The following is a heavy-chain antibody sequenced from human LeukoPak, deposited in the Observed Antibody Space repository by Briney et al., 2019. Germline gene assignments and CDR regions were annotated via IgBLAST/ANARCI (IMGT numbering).Heavy chain of an antibody. V-gene: IGHV3-23*01. D-gene: IGHD2-2*01. Sequence: PGGSLRLSCAASGFTFSSVAMSWVRQAPRKGLEWVSPICDSVSSTYTPASVKGPFTISRDNSKNTLSLKMNSLSAEDAAMYYCAKALAVYCDSTSCQHYFVYWGQGNLVTVSS. J-gene: IGHJ4*02. CDR3: AKALAVYCDSTSCQHYFVY. CDR1: GFTFSSVA. CDR2: ICDSVSST.